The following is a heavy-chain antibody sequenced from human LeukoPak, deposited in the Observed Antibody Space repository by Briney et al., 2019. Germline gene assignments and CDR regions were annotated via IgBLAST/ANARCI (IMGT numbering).Heavy chain of an antibody. J-gene: IGHJ4*02. CDR3: PTGGYYFPY. V-gene: IGHV3-15*01. CDR2: IKSKSGGETT. CDR1: GFTFSSYW. Sequence: GGSLRLSCAASGFTFSSYWMSWGRQAPGEGLEVLGRIKSKSGGETTDYAALVKGRFNISRDDSKNTVYLQMDSLKAEDTAVYYCPTGGYYFPYWGQGTLVTVSS. D-gene: IGHD3-16*01.